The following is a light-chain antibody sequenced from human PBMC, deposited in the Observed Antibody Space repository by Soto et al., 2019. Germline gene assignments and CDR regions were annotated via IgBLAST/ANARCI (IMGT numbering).Light chain of an antibody. CDR2: EVS. J-gene: IGLJ2*01. V-gene: IGLV2-14*01. Sequence: QSALTQPASVSGSPGQSITISCTGTSRDIGRFNYVSWYQHHPGKAPKVVIYEVSNRPSGVSNRFSGSKSGNTASLTISGLQAEDEADYYCNSFTAPGYIVLGGGTKLTVL. CDR1: SRDIGRFNY. CDR3: NSFTAPGYIV.